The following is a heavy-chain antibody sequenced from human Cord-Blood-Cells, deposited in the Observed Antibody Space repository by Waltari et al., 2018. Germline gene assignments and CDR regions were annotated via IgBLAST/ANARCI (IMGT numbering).Heavy chain of an antibody. J-gene: IGHJ5*02. V-gene: IGHV1-69*01. D-gene: IGHD3-22*01. CDR2: IIPIFGTA. CDR3: ASGTTYYYDSSGYNWFDP. CDR1: GGTFSSYA. Sequence: KKPGSSVKVSCKASGGTFSSYAISWVRQAPGQGLEWMGGIIPIFGTANYAQKFQGRVTITADESTSTAYMELSSLRSEDTAVYYCASGTTYYYDSSGYNWFDPWGQGTLVTVSS.